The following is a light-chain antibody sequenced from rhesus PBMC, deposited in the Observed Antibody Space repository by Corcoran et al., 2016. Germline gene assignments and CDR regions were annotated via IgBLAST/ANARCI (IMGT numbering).Light chain of an antibody. V-gene: IGKV2S9*01. CDR1: QSLVHSAGKTY. J-gene: IGKJ4*01. CDR2: QVS. Sequence: DVVMTQSPLSLPVTLGQAASISCRSSQSLVHSAGKTYLNWLQQKPGQPPRRLIYQVSNRDSGVPDRFSGSGAGTDCEQKVSRVGAEDGGGYYCMQGTHWPLTFGGGTKVELK. CDR3: MQGTHWPLT.